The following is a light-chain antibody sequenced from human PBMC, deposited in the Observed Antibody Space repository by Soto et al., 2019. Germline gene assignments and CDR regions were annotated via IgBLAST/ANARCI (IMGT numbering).Light chain of an antibody. CDR1: SSDVGSYNL. Sequence: QSVLTQPASVSGSAGQSITSSCTGTSSDVGSYNLVSWYQQYSGKAPKLLIYEVNKRPSGVSNRFSGSKSGNTASLTISGLQAEDEADYYCCSYAGIRVFGTGTKVTVL. CDR2: EVN. CDR3: CSYAGIRV. V-gene: IGLV2-23*02. J-gene: IGLJ1*01.